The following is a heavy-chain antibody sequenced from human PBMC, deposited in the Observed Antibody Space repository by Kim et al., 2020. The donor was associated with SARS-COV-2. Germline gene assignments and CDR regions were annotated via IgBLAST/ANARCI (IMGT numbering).Heavy chain of an antibody. V-gene: IGHV1-69*13. J-gene: IGHJ4*02. D-gene: IGHD3-10*01. CDR1: GGTFSSYA. CDR3: ASPGLLWFGELSRFFDY. CDR2: IIPIFGTA. Sequence: SVKVSCKASGGTFSSYAISWVRQAPGQGLEWMGGIIPIFGTANYAQKFQGRVTITADESTSTAYMELSSLRSEDTAVYYCASPGLLWFGELSRFFDYWGQGTAVTVTS.